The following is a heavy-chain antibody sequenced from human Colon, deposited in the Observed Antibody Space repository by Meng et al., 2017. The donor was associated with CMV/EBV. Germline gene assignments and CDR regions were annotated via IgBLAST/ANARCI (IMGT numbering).Heavy chain of an antibody. Sequence: QVLLEQSGAEVKKPXXSVKVSCKAFGYTFTAYYIHWLRQAPGQGLEWMGWINPKSGDTNYAHKFQGRVTLTRDTSINTAYMEVSRLTSDDTAVYYCAKDRIGTMIRPNWFDPWGQGTLVTVSS. D-gene: IGHD3-22*01. J-gene: IGHJ5*02. V-gene: IGHV1-2*07. CDR3: AKDRIGTMIRPNWFDP. CDR1: GYTFTAYY. CDR2: INPKSGDT.